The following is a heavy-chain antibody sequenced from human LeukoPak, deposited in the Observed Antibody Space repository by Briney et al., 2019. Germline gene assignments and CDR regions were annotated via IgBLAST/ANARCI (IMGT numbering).Heavy chain of an antibody. J-gene: IGHJ6*04. CDR1: GFTFSSYA. CDR2: ISYDGSNK. Sequence: GGSLRLSCAASGFTFSSYAMHWVRQAPGKGLEWVAVISYDGSNKYYADSVKGRFTISRDNSKNTLYLQMNSLRAEDTAVYYCARDFSRYSDWPSGYYYYGMDVWGKGTTVTVSS. D-gene: IGHD3-9*01. V-gene: IGHV3-30*04. CDR3: ARDFSRYSDWPSGYYYYGMDV.